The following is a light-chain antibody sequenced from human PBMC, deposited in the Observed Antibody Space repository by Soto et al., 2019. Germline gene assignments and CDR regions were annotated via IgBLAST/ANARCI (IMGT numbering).Light chain of an antibody. CDR1: SSDVGGYNY. CDR3: SSYTSSSPYV. J-gene: IGLJ1*01. Sequence: QSALTQPASVSGSPGQSITISCTGTSSDVGGYNYVSWYQQHPGKAPQLIIYEVSNRPSGVSNRFSGSKSGNTASLTISGLQAEDEADYNCSSYTSSSPYVFGTGTKLTVL. V-gene: IGLV2-14*01. CDR2: EVS.